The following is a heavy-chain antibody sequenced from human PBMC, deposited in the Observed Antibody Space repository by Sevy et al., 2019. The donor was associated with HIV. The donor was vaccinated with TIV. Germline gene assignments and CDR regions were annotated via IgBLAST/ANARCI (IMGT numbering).Heavy chain of an antibody. Sequence: SGPTLVNPTQTLTLTCIFSGFSLRPSGVGVGWIRQPPGKALEWLAVIHGDDNKRYSPSLQSRLTITKDTSKNQVVLTMNNMDPVDTATYYCAQVDYGDYVGWFDPWGQGNLVTVSS. CDR1: GFSLRPSGVG. CDR2: IHGDDNK. V-gene: IGHV2-5*02. CDR3: AQVDYGDYVGWFDP. D-gene: IGHD4-17*01. J-gene: IGHJ5*02.